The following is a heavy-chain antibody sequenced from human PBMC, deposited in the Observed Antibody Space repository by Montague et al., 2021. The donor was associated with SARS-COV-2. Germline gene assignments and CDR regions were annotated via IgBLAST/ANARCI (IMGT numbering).Heavy chain of an antibody. D-gene: IGHD1-26*01. CDR1: GGSITNYY. CDR2: IYYSATT. V-gene: IGHV4-59*12. CDR3: ARLRRGTYYVSFDP. J-gene: IGHJ5*02. Sequence: SETLSLTCTVSGGSITNYYWTWIRQSPGRRLEWIGYIYYSATTNYNPSLKSRVTMSIDTSKNQFSLSLSSVTAADSAVYYCARLRRGTYYVSFDPWGQGALVSVSS.